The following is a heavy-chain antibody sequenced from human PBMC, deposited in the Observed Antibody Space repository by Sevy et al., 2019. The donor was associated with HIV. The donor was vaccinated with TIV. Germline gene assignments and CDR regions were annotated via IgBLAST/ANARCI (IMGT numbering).Heavy chain of an antibody. CDR2: IKQDGSEK. Sequence: GGSLRLSCAASGFTFSSYWMSWVRQAPGKGLEWVANIKQDGSEKYYVDSVKGRFTISRDNAENSLYLQMNSLRAEDTAVYYCRSGSYYKMSYYYYLDVWGKGTTVTVSS. V-gene: IGHV3-7*03. CDR3: RSGSYYKMSYYYYLDV. J-gene: IGHJ6*03. CDR1: GFTFSSYW. D-gene: IGHD3-10*01.